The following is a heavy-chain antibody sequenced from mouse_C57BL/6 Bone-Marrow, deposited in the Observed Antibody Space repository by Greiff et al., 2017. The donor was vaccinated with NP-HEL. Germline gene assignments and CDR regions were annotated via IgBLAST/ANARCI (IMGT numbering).Heavy chain of an antibody. Sequence: EVKLQESGPGLVKPSQSLSLTCSVTGYSITSGYYWNWIRQFPGNKLEWMGYISYDGSNNYNPSLKNRISITRDTSKNQFFLKLNSVTTEDTATYYCARNYGVAYWGQGTLVTVSA. CDR3: ARNYGVAY. V-gene: IGHV3-6*01. J-gene: IGHJ3*01. CDR1: GYSITSGYY. CDR2: ISYDGSN. D-gene: IGHD1-1*01.